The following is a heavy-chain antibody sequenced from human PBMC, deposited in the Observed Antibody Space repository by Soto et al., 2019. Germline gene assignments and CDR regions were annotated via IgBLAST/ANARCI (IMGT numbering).Heavy chain of an antibody. Sequence: QITLKESGPTLVKPTQTLTLTCNFSGFPLTTDGVGVGWVRQPPGGALEWLSLIYWDDDERYSPSLKTRLTITKDPSKNQVDLIMTNMDPVDTATYYCAQSRNLITDDAQVGDFDYWGQGILVTVSS. D-gene: IGHD3-10*01. CDR2: IYWDDDE. J-gene: IGHJ4*02. CDR3: AQSRNLITDDAQVGDFDY. CDR1: GFPLTTDGVG. V-gene: IGHV2-5*02.